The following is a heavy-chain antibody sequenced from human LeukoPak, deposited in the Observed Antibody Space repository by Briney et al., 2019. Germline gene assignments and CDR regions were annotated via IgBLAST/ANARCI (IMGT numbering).Heavy chain of an antibody. CDR2: ISPGDSDT. CDR1: GYSFTIYW. J-gene: IGHJ4*02. D-gene: IGHD3-10*01. CDR3: AGRAPMVRGVIPSPFDY. V-gene: IGHV5-51*01. Sequence: GESLKISCMAAGYSFTIYWICWVRQMPGKGLEWMWIISPGDSDTRYSPSFQGQVTISAGKSISTTYLQWSSLKASDTGMYYCAGRAPMVRGVIPSPFDYWGQGTLVTVSS.